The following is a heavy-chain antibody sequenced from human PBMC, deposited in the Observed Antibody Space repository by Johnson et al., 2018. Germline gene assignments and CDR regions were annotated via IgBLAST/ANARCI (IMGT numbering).Heavy chain of an antibody. Sequence: QVQLVQSGGGVVQPGSSLRLSCEVSGFTFRSYGMHWVRQAPGKGLEWVAVISYDGSKKKYADSVEGRFTISRDNSEKTVYLQMNSLRAGDTAVYYCARAIPQGDYYYYYMDVWGKGTTVTVSS. V-gene: IGHV3-30*03. J-gene: IGHJ6*03. CDR1: GFTFRSYG. CDR3: ARAIPQGDYYYYYMDV. CDR2: ISYDGSKK.